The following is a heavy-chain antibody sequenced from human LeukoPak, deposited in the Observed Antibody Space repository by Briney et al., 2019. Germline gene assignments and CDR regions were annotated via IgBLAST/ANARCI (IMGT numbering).Heavy chain of an antibody. CDR3: ARDQDWAFDY. Sequence: LSLTCSVSGDSISSGRNYWGWIRQSPGKGLEWISFINHYGTIVYYADSVRGRFATSRDNAKNSLYLQINNVGADDTAVYYCARDQDWAFDYWGQGTLVTVSS. J-gene: IGHJ4*02. CDR2: INHYGTIV. D-gene: IGHD3/OR15-3a*01. V-gene: IGHV3-11*04. CDR1: GDSISSGRNY.